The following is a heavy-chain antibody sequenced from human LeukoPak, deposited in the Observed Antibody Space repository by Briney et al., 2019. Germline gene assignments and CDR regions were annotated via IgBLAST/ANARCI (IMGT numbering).Heavy chain of an antibody. D-gene: IGHD5-12*01. V-gene: IGHV1-8*03. CDR3: ARGRSTGYPYYFEY. CDR2: MNPNSGST. CDR1: GYTFTSYD. J-gene: IGHJ4*02. Sequence: GASVKVSCKASGYTFTSYDINWVRQATGQGLEWMGWMNPNSGSTGYAQKFHGRVTITRNTSISTAYMELSGLRSEDTAVYYCARGRSTGYPYYFEYWGQGTLVTVSS.